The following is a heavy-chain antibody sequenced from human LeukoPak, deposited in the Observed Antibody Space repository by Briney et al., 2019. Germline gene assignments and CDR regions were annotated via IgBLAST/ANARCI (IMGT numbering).Heavy chain of an antibody. D-gene: IGHD1-26*01. CDR1: GYTFNSHH. CDR3: AKDRERTETIIANVGELDY. CDR2: INPNVGST. V-gene: IGHV1-46*02. J-gene: IGHJ4*02. Sequence: GASVKVSCKASGYTFNSHHIHWLRQAPGQGLEWMGIINPNVGSTYYPQQFQGRVTVTRDTSTRTVFMELSSLRSEDTAVYYCAKDRERTETIIANVGELDYWGQGTLVTVSS.